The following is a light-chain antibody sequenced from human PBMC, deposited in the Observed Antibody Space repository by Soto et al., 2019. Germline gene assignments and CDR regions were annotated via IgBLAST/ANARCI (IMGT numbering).Light chain of an antibody. CDR3: QHFGGTTFT. J-gene: IGKJ5*01. CDR2: GAS. V-gene: IGKV3-20*01. Sequence: EIGLKQYPGTLSLSTGEGATLSCRASQSVSSSYIAWYQQRPGQTPSLLIYGASTRATGIPDRFSGSGSGTHFTLTISRLEPGDFAVYYCQHFGGTTFTFGQGTRLEIK. CDR1: QSVSSSY.